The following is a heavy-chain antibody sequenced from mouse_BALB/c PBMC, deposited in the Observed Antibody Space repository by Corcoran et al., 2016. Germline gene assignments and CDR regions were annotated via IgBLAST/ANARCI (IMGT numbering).Heavy chain of an antibody. D-gene: IGHD6-1*01. V-gene: IGHV8-12*01. Sequence: QVTLKESGPGILQPSQTLSLTCSFSGFSLSTSGMGVSWIRQPSGKGLEWLAHIYWDDDKRYNPSLKSRLTISKDTSSNQVFLKITSVDTADTATYYCARSSPAWFAYWGQGTLVTVSA. CDR2: IYWDDDK. J-gene: IGHJ3*01. CDR3: ARSSPAWFAY. CDR1: GFSLSTSGMG.